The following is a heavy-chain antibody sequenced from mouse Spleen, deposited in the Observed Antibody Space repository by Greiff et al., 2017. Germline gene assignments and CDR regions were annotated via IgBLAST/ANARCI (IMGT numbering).Heavy chain of an antibody. CDR1: GYTFTEYY. D-gene: IGHD1-1*01. CDR3: ANNYYGSSYGWYFDV. CDR2: IGPGSGST. Sequence: QVQLQQSGAELVKPGASVKISCKASGYTFTEYYINWVKQRPGQGLEWIGKIGPGSGSTYYNEKFKGKATLTADKSSSTAYMQLSSLTSEDSAVYFCANNYYGSSYGWYFDVWGTGTTVTVSS. V-gene: IGHV1-77*01. J-gene: IGHJ1*03.